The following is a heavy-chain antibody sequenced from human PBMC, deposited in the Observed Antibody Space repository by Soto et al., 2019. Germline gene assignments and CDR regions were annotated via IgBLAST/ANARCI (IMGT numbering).Heavy chain of an antibody. J-gene: IGHJ4*02. CDR1: GFTFSSYA. CDR2: ISGSGGST. D-gene: IGHD2-15*01. V-gene: IGHV3-23*01. Sequence: PGGSLRLSCAASGFTFSSYAMSWVRQAPGKGLEWVSAISGSGGSTYYADSVKGRFTISRDNSKNTLYLQMNSLRAEDTAVYYCAKKHYSSYCSGGNCYDFAYWGQGTLVTVSS. CDR3: AKKHYSSYCSGGNCYDFAY.